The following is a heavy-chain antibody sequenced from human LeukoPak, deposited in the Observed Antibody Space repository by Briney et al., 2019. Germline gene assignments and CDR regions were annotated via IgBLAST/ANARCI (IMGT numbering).Heavy chain of an antibody. CDR1: GFTFSSYA. J-gene: IGHJ4*02. Sequence: GGSLRLSCAASGFTFSSYAMSWVRQAPGKGLEWVAGFSGNNVATYYADSVKGRFTISRDNSKNTLYLQMNSLRAEDTAVYHCAKVRGQYGSGDYFDYWGQGALVTVSS. CDR2: FSGNNVAT. V-gene: IGHV3-23*01. D-gene: IGHD3-10*01. CDR3: AKVRGQYGSGDYFDY.